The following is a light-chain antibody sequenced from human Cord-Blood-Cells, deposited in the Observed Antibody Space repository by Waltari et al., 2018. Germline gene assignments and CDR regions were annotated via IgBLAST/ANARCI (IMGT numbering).Light chain of an antibody. CDR1: QSISSY. CDR2: AAS. Sequence: DIQMTQSPSFLHASVGDRVTITCRESQSISSYLNWYQQKPGKAPKLLIYAASSLQSGGPSRFSGSGSGTDFTLTISSLQPEDFATYYCQQSYSTPYTFGQGTKLEIK. CDR3: QQSYSTPYT. J-gene: IGKJ2*01. V-gene: IGKV1-39*01.